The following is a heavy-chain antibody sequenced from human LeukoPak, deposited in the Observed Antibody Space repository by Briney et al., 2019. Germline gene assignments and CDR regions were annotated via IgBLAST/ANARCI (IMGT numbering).Heavy chain of an antibody. D-gene: IGHD2-15*01. V-gene: IGHV3-33*06. CDR1: GFTFSSYG. CDR2: IWYDGSNK. J-gene: IGHJ4*02. CDR3: AKQLGYCSDGSCYFPY. Sequence: GGSLRLSCAASGFTFSSYGMHWVRQAPGKGLEWVAVIWYDGSNKYYADSVKGRFTISRDNSKNTLCLQMNSLRAEDTAVYYCAKQLGYCSDGSCYFPYWGQGTLVTVSS.